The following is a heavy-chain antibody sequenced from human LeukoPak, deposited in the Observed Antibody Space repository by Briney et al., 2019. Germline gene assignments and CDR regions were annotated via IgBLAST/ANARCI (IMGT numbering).Heavy chain of an antibody. Sequence: PSETLSLTCGASGGSFSDYYWSWIRQPPGKGLEWIGEIIHGGATSSSPSLKSRVTISMDPSKNQFSLRLSSVTAADTAVYYCARGRFSVYYFDYWGQGSLVTVSS. J-gene: IGHJ4*02. CDR2: IIHGGAT. CDR1: GGSFSDYY. CDR3: ARGRFSVYYFDY. D-gene: IGHD3-3*02. V-gene: IGHV4-34*01.